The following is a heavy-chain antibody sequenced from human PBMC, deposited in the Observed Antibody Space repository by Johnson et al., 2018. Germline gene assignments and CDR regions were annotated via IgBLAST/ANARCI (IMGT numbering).Heavy chain of an antibody. CDR2: ISWNSGSI. D-gene: IGHD5-24*01. CDR3: AKDCPQSYAFDI. Sequence: VQLVESGGGLVQXGGSXRLXCAASGFTFDDYAMHWVRQAPGKGLEWVSGISWNSGSIGYADSVKGRFTISRDNAKNSLYLQMNSLRAEDTALYYCAKDCPQSYAFDIWGQGTMVTVSS. V-gene: IGHV3-9*01. CDR1: GFTFDDYA. J-gene: IGHJ3*02.